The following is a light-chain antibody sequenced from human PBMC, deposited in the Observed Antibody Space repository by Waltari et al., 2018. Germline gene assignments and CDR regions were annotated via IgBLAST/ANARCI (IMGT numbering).Light chain of an antibody. J-gene: IGKJ1*01. CDR3: QQNSNWPRT. V-gene: IGKV3D-15*01. CDR2: GAS. Sequence: EIVMTQSPATMSLSPGERDTLSCRSSQSVSSSLAWYQQKPGQAPSLLIYGASSRATGIPDRFSGSGSGTEFTLTISSLEPEDVAVYYCQQNSNWPRTFGQGTKVEIK. CDR1: QSVSSS.